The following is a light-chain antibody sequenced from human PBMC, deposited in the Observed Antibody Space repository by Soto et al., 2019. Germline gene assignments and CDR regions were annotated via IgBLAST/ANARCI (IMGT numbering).Light chain of an antibody. CDR2: GAS. J-gene: IGKJ1*01. Sequence: EIVLTQSPGTLSLSPGERATLSCRASQSFSSSFLAWYQQKPGQAPRLLIYGASSRATGIPDRFSGSGSGTDFSLTISRLEPEDFAVYYCQQYCSSSWTVGQGPEVEIK. V-gene: IGKV3-20*01. CDR3: QQYCSSSWT. CDR1: QSFSSSF.